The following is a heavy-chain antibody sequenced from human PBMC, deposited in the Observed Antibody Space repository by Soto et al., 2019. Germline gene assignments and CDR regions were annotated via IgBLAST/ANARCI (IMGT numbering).Heavy chain of an antibody. Sequence: PSETPSLTCTVPGGSVNIGTYDWSWIRQPPGKGLEWIGFIHYSGSTNYNPSLKGRVTMSVDTSKNQFSLKLTSVNTADTAIYYCTRGGDPYKTGHWGQGTLVTVSS. J-gene: IGHJ4*02. CDR2: IHYSGST. V-gene: IGHV4-61*01. CDR1: GGSVNIGTYD. CDR3: TRGGDPYKTGH. D-gene: IGHD2-21*01.